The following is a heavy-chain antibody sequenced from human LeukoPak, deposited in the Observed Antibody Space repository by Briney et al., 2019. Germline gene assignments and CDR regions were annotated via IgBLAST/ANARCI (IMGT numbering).Heavy chain of an antibody. CDR3: ARERRSDAFDI. CDR2: IYYSGST. D-gene: IGHD4-17*01. CDR1: VGSISSYY. Sequence: PSETLSLTCTVSVGSISSYYWSWIRQPPGKGLEWIGYIYYSGSTNYNPSLKSRVTISVDTSKNQFSLKLSSVTAADTAVYYCARERRSDAFDIWGQGTMVTVSS. V-gene: IGHV4-59*01. J-gene: IGHJ3*02.